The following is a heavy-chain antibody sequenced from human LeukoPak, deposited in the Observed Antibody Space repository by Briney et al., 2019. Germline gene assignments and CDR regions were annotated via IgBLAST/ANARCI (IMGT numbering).Heavy chain of an antibody. CDR3: ARAFYSSSSAYYYYYGMDV. J-gene: IGHJ6*02. CDR1: GFTFSSYG. D-gene: IGHD6-6*01. Sequence: GALRLSCAASGFTFSSYGMHWVRQAPGKGLGWVAVIWYDGSNKYYADSVKGRFTISRDNSKNTLYLQMNSLRAEDTAVYYCARAFYSSSSAYYYYYGMDVWGQGTTVTVSS. V-gene: IGHV3-33*01. CDR2: IWYDGSNK.